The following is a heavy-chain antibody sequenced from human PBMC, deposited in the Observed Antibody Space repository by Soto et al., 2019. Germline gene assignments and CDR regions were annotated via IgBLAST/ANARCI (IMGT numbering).Heavy chain of an antibody. CDR1: GYTFTSYG. D-gene: IGHD6-19*01. V-gene: IGHV1-18*01. CDR3: ARGSSGWPTTYYYYGMDV. Sequence: QVQLVQSGAEVKKPGASVKVSCKASGYTFTSYGISWVRQAPGQGLEWMGWISAYNGNTNYAQKLQGRVTMTTDTTTSKAYMEQRSLRSDDTAVYYCARGSSGWPTTYYYYGMDVWGQGTTVTVSS. CDR2: ISAYNGNT. J-gene: IGHJ6*02.